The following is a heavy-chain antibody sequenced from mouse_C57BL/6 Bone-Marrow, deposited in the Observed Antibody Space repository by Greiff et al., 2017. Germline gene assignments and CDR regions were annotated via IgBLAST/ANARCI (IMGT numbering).Heavy chain of an antibody. Sequence: LEESGAELARPGASVKMSCKASGYTFTSYTMHWVKQRPGQGLEWIGYINPSSGYTKYNQKFKDKATLTADKSSSTAYMQLSSLTSEDSAVYYCARSLYYEYDGFGYWGQGTLVTVSA. CDR3: ARSLYYEYDGFGY. CDR2: INPSSGYT. CDR1: GYTFTSYT. D-gene: IGHD2-4*01. V-gene: IGHV1-4*01. J-gene: IGHJ3*01.